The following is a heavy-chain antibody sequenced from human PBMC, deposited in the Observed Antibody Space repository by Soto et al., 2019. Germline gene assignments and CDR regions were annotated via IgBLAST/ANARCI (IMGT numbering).Heavy chain of an antibody. V-gene: IGHV4-34*01. J-gene: IGHJ6*02. D-gene: IGHD4-17*01. CDR2: INHSGST. CDR3: ARAVTTADYYYYYGMDV. CDR1: GGSFSGYY. Sequence: SETLSLTFAVYGGSFSGYYWSWIRQPPGKGLEWIGEINHSGSTNYNPSLKSRVTISVDTSKNQFSLKLSSVTAADTAVYYCARAVTTADYYYYYGMDVWGQGTTVT.